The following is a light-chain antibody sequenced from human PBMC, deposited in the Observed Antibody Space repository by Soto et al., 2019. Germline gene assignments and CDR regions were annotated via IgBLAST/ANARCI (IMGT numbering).Light chain of an antibody. Sequence: EIVLTQSPGTLSLSPGERATLSCRASQSVSSSYLAWYQQRPGQAPRLLIFGASYRATGIPDRFSGSGSGTDFTLNISRLEPEDFAVYYCQQYRSSPPEFTFGPGTKVDSK. CDR1: QSVSSSY. V-gene: IGKV3-20*01. CDR2: GAS. CDR3: QQYRSSPPEFT. J-gene: IGKJ3*01.